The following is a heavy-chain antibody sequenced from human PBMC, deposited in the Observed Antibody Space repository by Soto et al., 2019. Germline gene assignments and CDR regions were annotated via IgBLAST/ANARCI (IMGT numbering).Heavy chain of an antibody. CDR1: GYTFTSYG. CDR3: ARTAIFGVVMDQNWFDP. CDR2: ISAYNGNT. J-gene: IGHJ5*02. D-gene: IGHD3-3*01. V-gene: IGHV1-18*01. Sequence: ASVKVSYKASGYTFTSYGISWVRQAPGQGLEWMGWISAYNGNTNYAQKLQGRVTMTTDTSTSTAYMELRSLRSDDTAVYYCARTAIFGVVMDQNWFDPWGQGTLVTVSS.